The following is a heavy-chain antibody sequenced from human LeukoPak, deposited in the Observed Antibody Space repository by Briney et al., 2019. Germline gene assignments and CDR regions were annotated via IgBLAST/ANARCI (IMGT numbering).Heavy chain of an antibody. CDR3: ARDNSIHERGWWFDP. J-gene: IGHJ5*02. CDR2: INPRGTGT. D-gene: IGHD4-23*01. Sequence: GSVKVSSKATGYSFTSHYMPWVGHAPRQGREWMGLINPRGTGTIYAEKFQGRIIMTRDMSTTTDYMELSSLKSDDTAVYYCARDNSIHERGWWFDPWGQGTLVTVPS. CDR1: GYSFTSHY. V-gene: IGHV1-46*01.